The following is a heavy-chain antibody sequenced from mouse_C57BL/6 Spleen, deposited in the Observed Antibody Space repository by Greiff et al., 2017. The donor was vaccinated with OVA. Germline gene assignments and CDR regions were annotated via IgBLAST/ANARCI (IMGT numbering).Heavy chain of an antibody. CDR1: GYTFTSYW. V-gene: IGHV1-52*01. J-gene: IGHJ2*01. D-gene: IGHD1-1*01. Sequence: VQLQQPGAELVRPGSSVKLSCKASGYTFTSYWMHWVKQRPIQGLEWIGNIDPSDSETHYNQKFKDKATLTVDKSSSTAYMQLSSLTSEDSAVYYCARSPYGSSLFDYWGQGTTLTVSS. CDR3: ARSPYGSSLFDY. CDR2: IDPSDSET.